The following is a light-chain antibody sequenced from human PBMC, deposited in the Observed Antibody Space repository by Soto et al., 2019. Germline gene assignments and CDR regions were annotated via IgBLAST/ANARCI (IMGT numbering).Light chain of an antibody. CDR3: QQYGSSLGVT. V-gene: IGKV3-20*01. Sequence: IVSAQSPGPLSLSPGERATLSCRASQSVSSSYLAWYQQKPGQAPRLLIYGASSRATGIPDRFSGSGSGTDFTLTISRLEPEDFAVYYCQQYGSSLGVTFGGGTKVDIK. CDR1: QSVSSSY. CDR2: GAS. J-gene: IGKJ4*01.